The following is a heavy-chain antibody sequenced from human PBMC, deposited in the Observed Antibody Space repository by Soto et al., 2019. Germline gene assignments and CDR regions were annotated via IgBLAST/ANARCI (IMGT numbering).Heavy chain of an antibody. Sequence: GGSLRLSCAASGFTFSDYYMSWIRQAPGKGLEWVSYISSSSSYTNYADSVKGRFTISRDNAKNSLYLQMNSLRAEDTAVYYCWKPPMITASYYYYGMDVLGQGTTVTVSS. D-gene: IGHD3-16*01. CDR3: WKPPMITASYYYYGMDV. CDR2: ISSSSSYT. J-gene: IGHJ6*02. V-gene: IGHV3-11*06. CDR1: GFTFSDYY.